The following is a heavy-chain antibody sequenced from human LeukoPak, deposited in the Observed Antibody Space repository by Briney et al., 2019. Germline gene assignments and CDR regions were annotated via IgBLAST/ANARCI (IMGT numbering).Heavy chain of an antibody. CDR3: VRYYTRQSWYFDL. D-gene: IGHD3-3*01. CDR2: IKPDGGET. CDR1: GFTFSSDW. J-gene: IGHJ2*01. Sequence: GGSLRLSCAPTGFTFSSDWMTWVRQAPGMGLEWVANIKPDGGETYYVDSVKGRFTVSRDNARNSLYLQMNSLRAEDTAVYYCVRYYTRQSWYFDLWGRGTLVTVSS. V-gene: IGHV3-7*01.